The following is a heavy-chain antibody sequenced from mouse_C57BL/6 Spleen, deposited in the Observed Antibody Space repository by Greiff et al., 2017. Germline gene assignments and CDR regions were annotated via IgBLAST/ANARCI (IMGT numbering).Heavy chain of an antibody. D-gene: IGHD1-1*02. CDR2: ISSGGDYI. Sequence: EVQRVESGAGLVKPGGSLKLSCAASGFTFSSYAMSWVRQTPEKRLEWVAYISSGGDYIYYADTVKGRFTISRDNARNTLYLQMSSLKSEDTAMYYCTRDFYADAMDYWGQGTSVTVSS. J-gene: IGHJ4*01. V-gene: IGHV5-9-1*02. CDR1: GFTFSSYA. CDR3: TRDFYADAMDY.